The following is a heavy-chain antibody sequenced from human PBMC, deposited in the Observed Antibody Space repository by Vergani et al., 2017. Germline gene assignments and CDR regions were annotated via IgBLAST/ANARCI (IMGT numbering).Heavy chain of an antibody. CDR3: ASWWHASYISG. J-gene: IGHJ4*02. V-gene: IGHV4-38-2*01. D-gene: IGHD2-15*01. Sequence: QVQLQESGPGLVKPSETLSLTCAVSGYSISSGYYWGWIRQPPGKGLEWIGYIYYSGSTYYNPSLKGRVTISVDTSKNQFSLKLSSVTAADTAVYYCASWWHASYISGWGQGTLVTVSS. CDR2: IYYSGST. CDR1: GYSISSGYY.